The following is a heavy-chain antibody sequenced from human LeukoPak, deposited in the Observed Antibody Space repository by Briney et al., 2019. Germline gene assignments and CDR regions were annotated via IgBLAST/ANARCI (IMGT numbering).Heavy chain of an antibody. D-gene: IGHD3-22*01. CDR2: IYYSGST. CDR3: ARHTPSGSRRNDAFDI. V-gene: IGHV4-39*01. J-gene: IGHJ3*02. Sequence: PSETLSLTCTVSGGSISSSSYYWGWIRQPPGKGLEWIVSIYYSGSTYYNPSLKSRVTISVHTSKNQFSLKLSSVTAADTAVYYCARHTPSGSRRNDAFDIWGQGTMVTVSS. CDR1: GGSISSSSYY.